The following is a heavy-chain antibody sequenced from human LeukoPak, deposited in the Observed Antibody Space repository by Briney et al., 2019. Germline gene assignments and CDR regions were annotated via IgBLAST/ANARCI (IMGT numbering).Heavy chain of an antibody. CDR1: GFTFRDYN. D-gene: IGHD6-19*01. CDR3: GTNPGGYNSGWYVDN. CDR2: ISRSSSYT. V-gene: IGHV3-11*06. J-gene: IGHJ4*02. Sequence: GGSLRLSCAASGFTFRDYNMSWIRQAPGKGLEWVSYISRSSSYTNYADSVKGRFTISRDNAKHSLYLQMNSLRAEDTAVYYCGTNPGGYNSGWYVDNWGRGTLVTVSS.